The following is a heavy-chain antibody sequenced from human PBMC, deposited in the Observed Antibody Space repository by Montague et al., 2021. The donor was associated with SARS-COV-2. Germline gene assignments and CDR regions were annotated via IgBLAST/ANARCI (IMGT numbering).Heavy chain of an antibody. CDR3: TRGPMFSNSWYSLPTLDQRPSWYFDL. D-gene: IGHD6-13*01. CDR1: GVSFSGYY. J-gene: IGHJ2*01. Sequence: SETLSLTCAVYGVSFSGYYWSWIRQAPGKGLEWIGEINHSGRTXXXPSXXXRVTISVDTSTNQFSLNLNSVTAADTAVYYCTRGPMFSNSWYSLPTLDQRPSWYFDLWGRGTLVIVSS. V-gene: IGHV4-34*01. CDR2: INHSGRT.